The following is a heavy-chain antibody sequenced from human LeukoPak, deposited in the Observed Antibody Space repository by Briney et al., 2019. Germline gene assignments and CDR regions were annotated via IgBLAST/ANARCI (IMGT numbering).Heavy chain of an antibody. V-gene: IGHV4-4*07. CDR2: IYTSGST. CDR3: ARARTSCYSCYWFDH. J-gene: IGHJ5*02. D-gene: IGHD2-2*01. CDR1: GGSISSYY. Sequence: NPSETLSLTCTVSGGSISSYYWSWIRQPAGKGLEWIGRIYTSGSTNYNPSLKSRVTMSVDTSKNQFSLKLSSVTAADTAVYYCARARTSCYSCYWFDHWGQGTLVTVSS.